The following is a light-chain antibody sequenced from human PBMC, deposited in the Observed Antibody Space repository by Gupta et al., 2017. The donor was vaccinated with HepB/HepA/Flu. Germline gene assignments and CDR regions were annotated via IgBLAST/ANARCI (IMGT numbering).Light chain of an antibody. CDR1: QSRGYSDGNTY. J-gene: IGKJ1*01. V-gene: IGKV2-30*01. CDR3: RQSTHWPPWT. CDR2: KVS. Sequence: DVVMTQSPLSLPVTLGQPASISCRSSQSRGYSDGNTYLNWFQQRPGQAPRRLIYKVSNRDAGVPDRFSGSGLGNDLALKISRGEEEDVGVYYCRQSTHWPPWTFGQGTKVEIK.